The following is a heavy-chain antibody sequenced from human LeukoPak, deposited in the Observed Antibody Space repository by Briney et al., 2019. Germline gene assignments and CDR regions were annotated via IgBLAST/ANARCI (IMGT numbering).Heavy chain of an antibody. CDR1: GASIRGSPYS. Sequence: SETLSLTCSLSGASIRGSPYSWGWIRQPPGKGLEWIGNIHFFGTTYYSPSLKGRITISVDPSRNQFCLHLMSVAAADTDLYYCARLDPNGPDDYWGQGTLVTVSS. CDR2: IHFFGTT. J-gene: IGHJ4*02. V-gene: IGHV4-39*01. CDR3: ARLDPNGPDDY. D-gene: IGHD2-8*01.